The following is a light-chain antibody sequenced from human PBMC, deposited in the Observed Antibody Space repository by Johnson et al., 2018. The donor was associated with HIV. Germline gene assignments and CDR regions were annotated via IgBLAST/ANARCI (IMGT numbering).Light chain of an antibody. CDR2: DNN. Sequence: QSVLTQPPSVSAAPGQKVTISCSGSSSNIGNNYVSWYQQLPGTAPKLLIYDNNKRPSGIPDRFSGSKSGTSATLGITGLQTGDEADYYCGTGDSSLSAGINYVFGTGTKVTVL. V-gene: IGLV1-51*01. CDR3: GTGDSSLSAGINYV. J-gene: IGLJ1*01. CDR1: SSNIGNNY.